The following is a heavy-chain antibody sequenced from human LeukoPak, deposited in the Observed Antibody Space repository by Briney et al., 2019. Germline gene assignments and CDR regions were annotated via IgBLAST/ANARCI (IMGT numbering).Heavy chain of an antibody. V-gene: IGHV1-69*06. CDR3: ARDRLGNGGGDSNYYYYGMDV. D-gene: IGHD2-21*02. CDR2: IIPIFGTA. J-gene: IGHJ6*02. Sequence: GSSVKVSCKASGGTFSSYAISWVRQAPGQGLEWMGGIIPIFGTANYAQKFQGRVTITADKSTSTAYMELSSLRSEDSAVYYCARDRLGNGGGDSNYYYYGMDVWGQGTTVTVSS. CDR1: GGTFSSYA.